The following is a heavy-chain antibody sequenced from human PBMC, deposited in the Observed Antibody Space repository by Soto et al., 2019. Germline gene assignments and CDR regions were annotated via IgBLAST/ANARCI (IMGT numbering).Heavy chain of an antibody. D-gene: IGHD2-15*01. Sequence: SETLSLTCAVSGYSISSGYYWGWIRQPPGKGLEWIGSIYHSGSTYYNPSLKSRVTISVDTSKNQFSLKLSSVTAADTAVYYCERDRIGHSLMDVWGQGTTVTVSS. CDR1: GYSISSGYY. CDR2: IYHSGST. V-gene: IGHV4-38-2*02. CDR3: ERDRIGHSLMDV. J-gene: IGHJ6*02.